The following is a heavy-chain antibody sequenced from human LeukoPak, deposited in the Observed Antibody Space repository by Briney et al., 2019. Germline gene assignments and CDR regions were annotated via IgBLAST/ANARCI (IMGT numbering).Heavy chain of an antibody. Sequence: SEALSLTCIVSGGPISTYYWSWIRQPPGKGLEWIGYIYYTGSTTYNPSLKSRVSISVDTSKNKFSLDLNSVSAADTAVYYCARGRGDSRGTSFDPWGQGTLVTVSS. CDR3: ARGRGDSRGTSFDP. J-gene: IGHJ5*02. CDR1: GGPISTYY. V-gene: IGHV4-59*01. D-gene: IGHD3-10*01. CDR2: IYYTGST.